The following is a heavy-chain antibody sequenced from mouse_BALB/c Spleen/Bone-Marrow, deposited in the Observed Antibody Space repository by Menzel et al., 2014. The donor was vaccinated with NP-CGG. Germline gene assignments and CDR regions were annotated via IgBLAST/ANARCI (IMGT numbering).Heavy chain of an antibody. J-gene: IGHJ2*01. CDR3: ARPNTDYFDY. D-gene: IGHD5-1-1*01. CDR2: ISSGDNYT. Sequence: EVKLVESGGGLVKPGGSLKLPCAASGFTFSSYAMSWIRQTPEKRLEWVATISSGDNYTYYPDSVKGRFTISRDNAKNTLYLQMSSLRSEDTAMYYCARPNTDYFDYWGQGTTLTVSS. V-gene: IGHV5-9-1*01. CDR1: GFTFSSYA.